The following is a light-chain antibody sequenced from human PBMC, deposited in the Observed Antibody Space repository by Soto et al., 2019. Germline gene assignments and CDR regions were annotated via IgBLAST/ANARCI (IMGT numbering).Light chain of an antibody. CDR2: RNN. J-gene: IGLJ2*01. CDR1: SSNIGSTT. V-gene: IGLV1-44*01. Sequence: QSVLTQPPSASGTPGQRVTISCSGSSSNIGSTTVNWYQQLPGTAPKPLIYRNNQRPSGVPARFSGSKSGTSASLAISGLQSEDEADYYCAAWDDSLDGVVFGGGTQLTVL. CDR3: AAWDDSLDGVV.